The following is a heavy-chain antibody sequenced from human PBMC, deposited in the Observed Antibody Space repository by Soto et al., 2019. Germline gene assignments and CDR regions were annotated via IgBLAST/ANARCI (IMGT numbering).Heavy chain of an antibody. V-gene: IGHV1-46*01. Sequence: QVQLMQSGAEVKKPGASVKVSCKASGNTFTNYYIHWVRQAPGQGLEWMGTINPSGGHTTYSQNFLGRVTMTRDTSTSTLYMGLTSLTYDDTAVYYCARGGHVVVVTAAFDYWGQGTLVTVSS. CDR1: GNTFTNYY. CDR3: ARGGHVVVVTAAFDY. D-gene: IGHD2-21*02. J-gene: IGHJ4*02. CDR2: INPSGGHT.